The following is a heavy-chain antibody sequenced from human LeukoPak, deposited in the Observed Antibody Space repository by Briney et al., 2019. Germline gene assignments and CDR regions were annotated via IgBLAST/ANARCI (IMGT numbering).Heavy chain of an antibody. CDR2: ISSSSTYI. D-gene: IGHD5-18*01. CDR3: ARDLNYGRGYSYGFGY. J-gene: IGHJ4*02. CDR1: GFTFSSYS. V-gene: IGHV3-21*01. Sequence: GALRLSCAASGFTFSSYSMNWVRQAPGKGLEWVSSISSSSTYIDYADSVKGRFTISRDNAKDSLYLQMNSLRAEDTAVYYCARDLNYGRGYSYGFGYWGQGTLVTVSS.